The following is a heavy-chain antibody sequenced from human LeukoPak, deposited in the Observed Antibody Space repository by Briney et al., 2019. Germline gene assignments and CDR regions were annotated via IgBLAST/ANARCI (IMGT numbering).Heavy chain of an antibody. CDR1: GGSFSGYY. CDR3: ASSDRSVDY. V-gene: IGHV4-34*01. J-gene: IGHJ4*02. Sequence: PSETLSLTCAVYGGSFSGYYWSWIRQPPGKGLEWIGEINHSGSTNYNPSLKSRVTISVDTSKNQFSLKLSSVTAADTAVYYCASSDRSVDYWGQGTLVTVSS. CDR2: INHSGST. D-gene: IGHD1-14*01.